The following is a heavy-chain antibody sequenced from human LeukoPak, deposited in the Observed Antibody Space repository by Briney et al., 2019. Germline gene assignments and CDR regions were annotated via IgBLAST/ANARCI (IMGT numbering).Heavy chain of an antibody. V-gene: IGHV4-59*08. Sequence: SETLSLTCTVSGGSISSYYWSWIRQPPGKGLEWIGYIYYSGSTNYNPSLKSRVTISVDTSKNPFSLKLSSVTAADTAVYYCARRSGGNVWDWFDPWGQGTLVTVSS. CDR2: IYYSGST. D-gene: IGHD5/OR15-5a*01. CDR3: ARRSGGNVWDWFDP. J-gene: IGHJ5*02. CDR1: GGSISSYY.